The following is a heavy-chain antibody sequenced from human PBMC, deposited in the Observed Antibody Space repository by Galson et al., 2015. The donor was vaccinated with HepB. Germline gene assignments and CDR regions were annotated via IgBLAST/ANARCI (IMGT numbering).Heavy chain of an antibody. CDR1: GGTFSSYA. CDR3: AKVSGPYDILTGYYVGWFDP. J-gene: IGHJ5*02. V-gene: IGHV1-69*06. D-gene: IGHD3-9*01. CDR2: IIPIFGTA. Sequence: SVKVSCKASGGTFSSYAISWVRQAPGQGLEWMGGIIPIFGTANYAQKFQGRVTITADKSTSTAYMELSSLRSEDTAVYYCAKVSGPYDILTGYYVGWFDPWGQGTLVTVSS.